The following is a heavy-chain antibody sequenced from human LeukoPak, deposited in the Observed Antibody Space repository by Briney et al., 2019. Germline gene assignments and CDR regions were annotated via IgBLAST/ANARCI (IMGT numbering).Heavy chain of an antibody. Sequence: PSQTLSLTRTVSGGSISSGSHYWSWIRQPAGKGLEWIGRIYTSGSTNYNPSLKSRVTISVDTSKNQFSLKLSSVTAADTAVYYCARGRRAAGNWFDPWGQGTLVTVSS. CDR1: GGSISSGSHY. D-gene: IGHD2-15*01. CDR3: ARGRRAAGNWFDP. V-gene: IGHV4-61*02. J-gene: IGHJ5*02. CDR2: IYTSGST.